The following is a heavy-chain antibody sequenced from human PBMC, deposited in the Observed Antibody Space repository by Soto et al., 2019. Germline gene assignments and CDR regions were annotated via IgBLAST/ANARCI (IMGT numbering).Heavy chain of an antibody. CDR1: GYTFTSYY. J-gene: IGHJ6*02. D-gene: IGHD3-10*01. CDR2: INPSGGST. V-gene: IGHV1-46*01. Sequence: VASVKVSCKASGYTFTSYYMHWVRQAPGQGLEWMGIINPSGGSTSYAQKFQGRVTMTRDTSTSTVYMELSSLRSEDTAVYYCARNRYYYGSGRYYNVSYYYGMDVWGQGTTVTVSS. CDR3: ARNRYYYGSGRYYNVSYYYGMDV.